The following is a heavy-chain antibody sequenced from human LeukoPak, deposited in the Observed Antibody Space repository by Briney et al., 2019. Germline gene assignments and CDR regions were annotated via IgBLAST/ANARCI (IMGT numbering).Heavy chain of an antibody. D-gene: IGHD4-17*01. Sequence: PGGSLRLSCAASGFTFSSYGMHWVRQAPGKGPEWVAVIWYDGSNKYYADSVKGRFTISRDNFKNTLYLQMDSLRAEDTAVYYCAKELGHDYGDEGWFDPWGQGTLVTVSS. CDR1: GFTFSSYG. CDR3: AKELGHDYGDEGWFDP. CDR2: IWYDGSNK. V-gene: IGHV3-30*02. J-gene: IGHJ5*02.